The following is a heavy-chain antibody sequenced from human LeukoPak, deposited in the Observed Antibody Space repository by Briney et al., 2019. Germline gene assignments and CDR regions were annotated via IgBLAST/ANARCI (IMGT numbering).Heavy chain of an antibody. V-gene: IGHV4-59*12. D-gene: IGHD3-9*01. J-gene: IGHJ6*03. CDR1: GGSISSYY. Sequence: PSETLSLTCTVSGGSISSYYWSWIRQPPGKGLEWIGYIYYSGSTNYNPSLKSRVTISVDTSKNQFSLKLSSVTAADTAVYYCARVKSYDILTGYYRYYYYYMDVWGKGTTVTVSS. CDR2: IYYSGST. CDR3: ARVKSYDILTGYYRYYYYYMDV.